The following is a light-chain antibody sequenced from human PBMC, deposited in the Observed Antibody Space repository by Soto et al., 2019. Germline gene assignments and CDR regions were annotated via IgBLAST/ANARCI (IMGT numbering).Light chain of an antibody. J-gene: IGLJ3*02. CDR1: SSDVGGYNY. CDR3: SSYTSSSNLWV. V-gene: IGLV2-14*01. CDR2: DVS. Sequence: QSALTQPASVSGSPGQSITISCTGTSSDVGGYNYVSWYQQHPGKAPKLMIYDVSNRPSGVSNRFSGSKSGNTASLTISGLPAEDEADYYCSSYTSSSNLWVFGGGTQLTVL.